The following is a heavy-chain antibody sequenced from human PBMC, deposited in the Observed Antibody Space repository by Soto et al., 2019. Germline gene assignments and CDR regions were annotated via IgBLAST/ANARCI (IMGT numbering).Heavy chain of an antibody. CDR2: NYYRWRT. V-gene: IGHV4-59*08. D-gene: IGHD1-1*01. Sequence: XLVKPSETLSLTCPVSGGSIRSYYWSRIRQPPGKGLEWIGYNYYRWRTNNNPSRKNRVTRSVDPTKNQFSRKLSAVPVGDTAVYSGAIHRADWSHGVDPWGQETLGTVSS. CDR1: GGSIRSYY. J-gene: IGHJ5*02. CDR3: AIHRADWSHGVDP.